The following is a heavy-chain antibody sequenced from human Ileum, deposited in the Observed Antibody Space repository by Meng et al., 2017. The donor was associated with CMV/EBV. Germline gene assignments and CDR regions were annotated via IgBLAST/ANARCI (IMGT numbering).Heavy chain of an antibody. J-gene: IGHJ6*03. D-gene: IGHD2/OR15-2a*01. CDR2: TYIDEHT. CDR3: ARMLTVDTSADFYYMDV. Sequence: QLLLCGPGSVKPSETLSLIFDVAVGSTRGYYWRWIMWSAGKGLEWLRRTYIDEHTHYRPSLKSRLTMSLDTSKSQIYLRLSPVSAAETAVYYCARMLTVDTSADFYYMDVWGKGTMVTVFS. CDR1: VGSTRGYY. V-gene: IGHV4-4*07.